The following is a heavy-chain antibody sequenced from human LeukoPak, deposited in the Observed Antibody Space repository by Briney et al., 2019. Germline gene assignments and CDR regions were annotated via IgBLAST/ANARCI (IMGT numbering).Heavy chain of an antibody. CDR3: ARGMSMIVVVITASQCDY. CDR2: ISYDGSNK. Sequence: GGSLRLSCAAPGFTFSSYAMHWVRQAPGKGLEWVAVISYDGSNKYYADSVEGRFTISRDNSKNTLYLQMNSLRAEDTAVYYCARGMSMIVVVITASQCDYWGQGTLVTVSS. V-gene: IGHV3-30-3*01. D-gene: IGHD3-22*01. J-gene: IGHJ4*02. CDR1: GFTFSSYA.